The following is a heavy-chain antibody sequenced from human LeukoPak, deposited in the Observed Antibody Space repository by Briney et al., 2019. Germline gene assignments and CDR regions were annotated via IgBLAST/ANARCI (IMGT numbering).Heavy chain of an antibody. J-gene: IGHJ4*02. CDR1: GFTFSSYE. CDR2: ISSSGSTI. Sequence: GGSLRLSCAASGFTFSSYEMNWVRLAPGKGLEWVSYISSSGSTIYHADSVKGRFTISRDNAKNSLYLQMNSLRAEDTAVYYCASGDGMLDYWGPGTLVTVSS. CDR3: ASGDGMLDY. D-gene: IGHD2-8*01. V-gene: IGHV3-48*03.